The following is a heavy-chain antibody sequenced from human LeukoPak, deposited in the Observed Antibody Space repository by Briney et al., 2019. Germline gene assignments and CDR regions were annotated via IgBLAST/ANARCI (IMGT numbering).Heavy chain of an antibody. CDR1: GFTFSSYG. Sequence: GRSLRLSCAASGFTFSSYGMHWVRQAPGKGLEWVPVIWYDGSNKYYADSVKGRFTISRDNSKNTLYLQMNSLRAEDTAVYYCARAPTYYGSGSYYPHYYYYGMDVWGQGTTVTASS. CDR3: ARAPTYYGSGSYYPHYYYYGMDV. J-gene: IGHJ6*02. V-gene: IGHV3-33*01. CDR2: IWYDGSNK. D-gene: IGHD3-10*01.